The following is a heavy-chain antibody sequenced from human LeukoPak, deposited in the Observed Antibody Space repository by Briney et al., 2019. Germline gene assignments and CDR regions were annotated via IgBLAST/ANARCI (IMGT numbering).Heavy chain of an antibody. CDR2: FDPEDGET. Sequence: ASVNVSCKVSGYTLTELSMHWVRQAPGKGLEWMGGFDPEDGETIYAQKFQGRVTMTEDTSTDTAYMGLSSLRSEDTAVYYCATAIKITHAFDIWGQGTMVTVSS. V-gene: IGHV1-24*01. CDR1: GYTLTELS. J-gene: IGHJ3*02. D-gene: IGHD1-20*01. CDR3: ATAIKITHAFDI.